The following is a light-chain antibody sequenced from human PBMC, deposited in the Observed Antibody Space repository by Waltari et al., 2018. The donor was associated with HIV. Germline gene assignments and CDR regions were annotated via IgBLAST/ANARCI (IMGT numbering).Light chain of an antibody. V-gene: IGKV3-11*01. CDR3: QQRTNWPPYS. CDR2: DAS. Sequence: EIVLTQSPATLSLSPGERATLSCRASQSVGSYLAWYQQKPGQAPRLLIYDASNRATGIPARFSGNGSGTDFTLTISSLEPEDFAVYYCQQRTNWPPYSFGQGTKLEIK. CDR1: QSVGSY. J-gene: IGKJ2*03.